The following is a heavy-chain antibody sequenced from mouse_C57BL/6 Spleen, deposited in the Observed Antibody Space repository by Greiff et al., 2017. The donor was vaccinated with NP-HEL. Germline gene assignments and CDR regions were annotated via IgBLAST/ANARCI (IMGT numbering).Heavy chain of an antibody. D-gene: IGHD3-1*01. Sequence: VKLQQSGAELVRPGASVTLSCKASGYTFTDYEMHWVKQTPVHGLEWIGAIDPETGGTAYNQKFKGKAILTADKSSSTAYMELRSLTSEDSAVYYCTRSGLFAYWGQGTLVTVSA. V-gene: IGHV1-15*01. CDR2: IDPETGGT. CDR3: TRSGLFAY. CDR1: GYTFTDYE. J-gene: IGHJ3*01.